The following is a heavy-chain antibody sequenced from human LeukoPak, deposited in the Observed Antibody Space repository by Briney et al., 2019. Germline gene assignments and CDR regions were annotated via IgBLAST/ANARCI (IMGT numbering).Heavy chain of an antibody. D-gene: IGHD1-26*01. CDR3: ARGRLQVGATRAGHYFDY. J-gene: IGHJ4*02. CDR2: INHSGST. Sequence: SETLSLTCAVYGGSFSGYYWSWIRQPPGKGLEWIGEINHSGSTNYNPSLKSRVTISVDTSKNQFSLKLSSVTAADTAVYYCARGRLQVGATRAGHYFDYWGQGTPVTVSS. V-gene: IGHV4-34*01. CDR1: GGSFSGYY.